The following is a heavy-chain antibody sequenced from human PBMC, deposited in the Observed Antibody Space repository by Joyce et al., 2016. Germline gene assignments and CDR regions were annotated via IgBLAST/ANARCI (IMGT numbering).Heavy chain of an antibody. CDR3: ARAKTVVVAYTLRDGFDV. CDR2: IGASGGGR. V-gene: IGHV3-23*04. J-gene: IGHJ3*01. D-gene: IGHD2-15*01. Sequence: QLEESGGTLVHPGGSLRLSCKVSSGLSNKNVMAWVRQGPGKGLEWVSAIGASGGGRYYADSVKGRLTVSRDNSKNMMYLGMTSLQIEDTAVYYWARAKTVVVAYTLRDGFDVWGQGTQVAVSS. CDR1: GLSNKNV.